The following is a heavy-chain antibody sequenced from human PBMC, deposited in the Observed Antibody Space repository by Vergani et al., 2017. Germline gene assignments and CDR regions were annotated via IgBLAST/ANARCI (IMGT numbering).Heavy chain of an antibody. V-gene: IGHV4-38-2*02. J-gene: IGHJ4*02. CDR2: IYHSGGA. CDR1: NYSISRGYF. CDR3: ARTESFILRYFHWAL. Sequence: QLHLQESGPGLVKPSETLSLTCTVSNYSISRGYFWGWIRQPPGKGLEWIGNIYHSGGAYYNPSLKGRVTISVDTSKNQFSLEVTSVTAADTAIYFCARTESFILRYFHWALWGQGTLVTVSS. D-gene: IGHD3-9*01.